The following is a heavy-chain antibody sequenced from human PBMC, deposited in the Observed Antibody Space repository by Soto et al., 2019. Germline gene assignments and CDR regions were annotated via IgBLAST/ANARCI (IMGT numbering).Heavy chain of an antibody. D-gene: IGHD3-22*01. CDR3: ARGGFFDSSGARNYYYYGMNV. CDR1: GYTFTSYG. J-gene: IGHJ6*02. CDR2: ISAYDGYT. V-gene: IGHV1-18*01. Sequence: QVQLEQSGAEVKKPGASVKVSCKASGYTFTSYGINWVRQAPGQGLEWLGWISAYDGYTNYAQILQGRVSMTTDTSTKTAYMELRSLRSDDKAMYYCARGGFFDSSGARNYYYYGMNVWGQGTTVTVSS.